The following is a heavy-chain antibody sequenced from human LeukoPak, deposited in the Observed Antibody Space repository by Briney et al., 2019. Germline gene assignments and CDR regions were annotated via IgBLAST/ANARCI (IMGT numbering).Heavy chain of an antibody. CDR2: INPSGGST. CDR3: ARATMNRGRFLEWLLYGYYFDY. CDR1: GYIFTSHY. J-gene: IGHJ4*02. V-gene: IGHV1-46*01. D-gene: IGHD3-3*01. Sequence: PVASVKVSCKASGYIFTSHYMHWVRQAPGQGLEWMGMINPSGGSTSYAQKFQGRVTMTRDTSTSTVYLELSSLRSEDTAVYYCARATMNRGRFLEWLLYGYYFDYWGQGTLVTVSS.